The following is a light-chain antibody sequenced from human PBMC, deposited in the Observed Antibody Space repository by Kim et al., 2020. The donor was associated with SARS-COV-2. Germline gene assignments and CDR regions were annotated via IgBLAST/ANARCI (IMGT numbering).Light chain of an antibody. V-gene: IGLV4-69*01. Sequence: SGKLACNLSSGHSPYAIAWHQQQPEKGPRFLMKLNSDGSHRKGDGIPDRFSGSSSGTERYLTISSLQAEDEADYYCQTWDTGIRVFGGGTKVTV. CDR2: LNSDGSH. J-gene: IGLJ3*02. CDR1: SGHSPYA. CDR3: QTWDTGIRV.